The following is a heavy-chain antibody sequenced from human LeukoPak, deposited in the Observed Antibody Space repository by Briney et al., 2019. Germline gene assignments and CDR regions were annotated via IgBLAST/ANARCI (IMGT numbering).Heavy chain of an antibody. CDR2: INHSGST. Sequence: PSETLSLTCAVYGGSFSGYYWSWIRQPPGKGLEWIGEINHSGSTNYNPSLKSRVTVSVDTSKNQFSLKLRSVTAADTAVYYCARGSKMLGYNWFDPWGQGTLVTVSS. V-gene: IGHV4-34*01. CDR1: GGSFSGYY. D-gene: IGHD1-26*01. CDR3: ARGSKMLGYNWFDP. J-gene: IGHJ5*02.